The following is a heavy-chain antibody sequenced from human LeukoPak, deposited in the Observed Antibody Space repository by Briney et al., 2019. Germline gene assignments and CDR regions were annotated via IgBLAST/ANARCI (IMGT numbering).Heavy chain of an antibody. CDR3: AKEGYDFWSGYRQYFDY. J-gene: IGHJ4*02. CDR2: ISGSGGST. D-gene: IGHD3-3*01. Sequence: GGSLRLSCAASGFTFSSYAMSWVRQAPGKGLEWVSAISGSGGSTYYADSVKGRFTISRDNSKNTLYLQMNSLRAEDTAVYYCAKEGYDFWSGYRQYFDYWGQGTLVTVSS. V-gene: IGHV3-23*01. CDR1: GFTFSSYA.